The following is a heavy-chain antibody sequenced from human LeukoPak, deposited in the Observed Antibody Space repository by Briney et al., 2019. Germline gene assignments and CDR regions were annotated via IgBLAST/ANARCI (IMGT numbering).Heavy chain of an antibody. CDR2: ISYDGSNK. D-gene: IGHD6-19*01. Sequence: GGSLRLSCAASGFTFSSYGMHWVRQAPGKGLEWVAVISYDGSNKYYADSVKGRFTISRDNSKNTLYLQMNSLRAEDTAVYYCARKAVAGHYYYYGMDVWGQGTTVTVSS. CDR1: GFTFSSYG. V-gene: IGHV3-30*03. CDR3: ARKAVAGHYYYYGMDV. J-gene: IGHJ6*02.